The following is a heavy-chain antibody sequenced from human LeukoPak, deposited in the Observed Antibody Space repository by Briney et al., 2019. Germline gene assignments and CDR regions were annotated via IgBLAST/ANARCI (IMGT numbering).Heavy chain of an antibody. CDR2: IKQDGSEK. Sequence: GGSLRLSCAASGFAFSSYWMSWVRQAPGKGLEWVANIKQDGSEKYYVDSVKGRFTISRDNAKNSLYLQMSSLRADDTAVYYCAKKPAGFDPWGQGTLVTVSS. D-gene: IGHD1-14*01. J-gene: IGHJ5*02. V-gene: IGHV3-7*01. CDR1: GFAFSSYW. CDR3: AKKPAGFDP.